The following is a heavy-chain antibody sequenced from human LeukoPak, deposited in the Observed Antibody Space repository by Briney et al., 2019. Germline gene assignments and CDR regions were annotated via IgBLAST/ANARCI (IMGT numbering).Heavy chain of an antibody. J-gene: IGHJ4*02. Sequence: GGSLRLSCAASGFTFSSYAMGWVRQAPGKGLEWVSAISGSGGSTYYADSVKGRFTISRDNSKNTLYLQMNRMRAEDTGVYYCAKRGSSVMVRGVPIDYWGQGTLVTVSS. D-gene: IGHD3-10*01. V-gene: IGHV3-23*01. CDR3: AKRGSSVMVRGVPIDY. CDR1: GFTFSSYA. CDR2: ISGSGGST.